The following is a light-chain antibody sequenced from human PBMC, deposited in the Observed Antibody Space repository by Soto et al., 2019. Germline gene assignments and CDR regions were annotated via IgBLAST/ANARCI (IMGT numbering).Light chain of an antibody. Sequence: QSVLTQSPSASGTPGQRVTISWSGSSANIGSNYVYWYQQFPGTAPRLLIYRADQRPSGVPDRFSGSKSGTSASLAISGLRSEDEAAYYCAAWDDTVNGLVFGGGTKLTVL. CDR1: SANIGSNY. J-gene: IGLJ2*01. CDR2: RAD. V-gene: IGLV1-47*01. CDR3: AAWDDTVNGLV.